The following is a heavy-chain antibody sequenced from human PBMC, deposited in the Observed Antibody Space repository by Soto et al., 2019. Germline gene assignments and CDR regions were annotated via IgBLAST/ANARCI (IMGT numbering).Heavy chain of an antibody. Sequence: KPSETLSLTCTVSGGSISSYYWSWIRHPPGKGLEWIGYIYYSGSTNYNPSLKSRVTISVDTSKNQFSLKLSSVTAADTAVYYCARHGYSSSYGFDYWGQGXLVTVSS. CDR1: GGSISSYY. J-gene: IGHJ4*02. CDR2: IYYSGST. V-gene: IGHV4-59*08. CDR3: ARHGYSSSYGFDY. D-gene: IGHD6-6*01.